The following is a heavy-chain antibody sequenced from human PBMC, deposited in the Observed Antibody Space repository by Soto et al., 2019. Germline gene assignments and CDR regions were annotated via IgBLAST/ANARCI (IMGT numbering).Heavy chain of an antibody. CDR2: ISSSGSTI. D-gene: IGHD1-26*01. CDR3: AREGMGTTSRNDY. V-gene: IGHV3-11*01. CDR1: GFTFSDYY. Sequence: GGSLRLSCAASGFTFSDYYMSWIRQAPGKGLEWASYISSSGSTIYYADSVKGRFTISRDNAENSLYLQMNSLRAEDTAVYYCAREGMGTTSRNDYWGQGTLVTVSS. J-gene: IGHJ4*02.